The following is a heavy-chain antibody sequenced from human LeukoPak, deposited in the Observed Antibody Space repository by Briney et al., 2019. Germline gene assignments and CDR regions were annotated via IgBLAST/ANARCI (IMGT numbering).Heavy chain of an antibody. J-gene: IGHJ4*02. Sequence: GGSLRLSCAASGFTFSSYSMNWVRQAPGKGLEWVSSISFTTHFISYADSVKGRFTISRDNAKNSLFLQMNSLRAEDTAVYYCARDPFGVGITQLDYWGQGTLVTVSS. D-gene: IGHD3-16*01. CDR2: ISFTTHFI. CDR3: ARDPFGVGITQLDY. V-gene: IGHV3-21*01. CDR1: GFTFSSYS.